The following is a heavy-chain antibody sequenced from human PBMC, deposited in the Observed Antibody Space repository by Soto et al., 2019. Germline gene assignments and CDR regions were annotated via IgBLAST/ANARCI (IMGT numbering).Heavy chain of an antibody. CDR2: MYYTGKT. Sequence: QVQLQESGPGLVKPSQTLSLTCTVSGTTISSGDHYWSWIRQAPGKGLEWIGYMYYTGKTYYNTSLKSRVTLSVDTSKNQFSLKMTSVTAADTAMYFCARVYGRGDYFDFWGRGTLVSVSS. J-gene: IGHJ4*02. D-gene: IGHD1-26*01. CDR1: GTTISSGDHY. CDR3: ARVYGRGDYFDF. V-gene: IGHV4-30-4*01.